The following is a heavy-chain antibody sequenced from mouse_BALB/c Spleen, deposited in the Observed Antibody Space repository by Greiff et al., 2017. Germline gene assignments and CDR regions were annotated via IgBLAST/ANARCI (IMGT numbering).Heavy chain of an antibody. CDR1: GYAFTNYL. CDR3: ASNRYGGYYAMDY. D-gene: IGHD2-14*01. J-gene: IGHJ4*01. CDR2: INPGSGGT. Sequence: QVQLKESGAELVRPGTSVKVSCKASGYAFTNYLIEWVKQRPGQGLEWIGVINPGSGGTNYNEKFKGKATLTADKSSSTAYMQLSSLTSDDSAVYFCASNRYGGYYAMDYWGQGTSVTVSS. V-gene: IGHV1-54*01.